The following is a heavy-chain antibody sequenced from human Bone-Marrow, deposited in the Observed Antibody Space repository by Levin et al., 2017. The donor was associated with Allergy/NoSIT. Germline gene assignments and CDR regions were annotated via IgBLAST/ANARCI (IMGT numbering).Heavy chain of an antibody. CDR1: GFTFSFYA. CDR2: ISSDGTNK. J-gene: IGHJ4*02. Sequence: GGSLRLSCAASGFTFSFYAMHWVRQAPGKGLEWVAVISSDGTNKYYADSVRGRVTVSRDNSKNTVYLQMNSLRPDDSSVYYCARDLGRGSATWQLTWGQGTLVSVSS. D-gene: IGHD3-16*01. CDR3: ARDLGRGSATWQLT. V-gene: IGHV3-30-3*01.